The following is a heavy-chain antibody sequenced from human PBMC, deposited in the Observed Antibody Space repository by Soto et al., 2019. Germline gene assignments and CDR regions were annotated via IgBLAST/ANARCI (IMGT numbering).Heavy chain of an antibody. CDR3: ARVPSP. CDR2: IYHSGST. CDR1: GGSICSGGYS. Sequence: QLQLQESGSGLVKPSQTLSLTCAVSGGSICSGGYSWSWIRQPPGKGLEWIGYIYHSGSTYYNPPPKSRXTRSVDRSQNQFSLKLTSVTAADTAVYYCARVPSPWGQGTLVTVSS. V-gene: IGHV4-30-2*01. J-gene: IGHJ5*02.